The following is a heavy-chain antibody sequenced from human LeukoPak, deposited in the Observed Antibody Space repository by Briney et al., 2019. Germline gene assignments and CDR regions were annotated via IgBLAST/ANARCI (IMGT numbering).Heavy chain of an antibody. J-gene: IGHJ4*02. CDR3: ARGGAYCGGDCYFGFDY. Sequence: GGSLRLSCAASGFSFSTYSMIWVRQAPGKGLEWVSSVSGTSEYIYYADSVRGRFTISRDNAKNTVYLQMNSLRAEDTAVYYCARGGAYCGGDCYFGFDYWDQGTLVTVSS. CDR1: GFSFSTYS. CDR2: VSGTSEYI. V-gene: IGHV3-21*06. D-gene: IGHD2-21*02.